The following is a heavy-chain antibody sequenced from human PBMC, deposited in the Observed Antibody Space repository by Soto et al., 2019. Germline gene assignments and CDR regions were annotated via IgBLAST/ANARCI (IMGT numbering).Heavy chain of an antibody. D-gene: IGHD6-19*01. CDR3: ASEIPGYSSGWYWFDP. CDR1: GGSISSYY. J-gene: IGHJ5*02. Sequence: PSETLSLTCTVSGGSISSYYWSWIRQSPGKGLEWIGYIYYSGSTNYNPSLKSRVTISVDTSKNQFSLKLSSVTAADTAVYYCASEIPGYSSGWYWFDPWGQGTLVTVSS. CDR2: IYYSGST. V-gene: IGHV4-59*08.